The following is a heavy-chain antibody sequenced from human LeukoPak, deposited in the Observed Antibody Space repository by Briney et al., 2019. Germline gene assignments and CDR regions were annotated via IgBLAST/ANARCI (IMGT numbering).Heavy chain of an antibody. CDR2: INTNTGNP. V-gene: IGHV7-4-1*02. J-gene: IGHJ6*02. CDR1: GYTFTSYA. Sequence: ASVKVSCTASGYTFTSYAMHWVRQAPGQGHEWMGWINTNTGNPTYAQGFTGRFVFSLDTSVSTAYLQISSLKAEDTAVYYCARERSSGWFSVYYYYGMDVWGQGTTVTVSS. CDR3: ARERSSGWFSVYYYYGMDV. D-gene: IGHD6-19*01.